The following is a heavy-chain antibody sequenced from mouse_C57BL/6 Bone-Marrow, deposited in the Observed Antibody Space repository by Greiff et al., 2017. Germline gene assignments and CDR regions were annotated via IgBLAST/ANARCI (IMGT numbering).Heavy chain of an antibody. CDR2: ISSGGSYT. Sequence: EVKLMESGGDLVKPGGSLKLSRAASGFTFSSYGMSWVRQTPDKRLEWVATISSGGSYTYYPDSVKGRFTISRDNAKNTLYLQMSSLKSEDTAMYYCAKLAAWFAYWGQGTLVTVSA. CDR1: GFTFSSYG. V-gene: IGHV5-6*01. CDR3: AKLAAWFAY. J-gene: IGHJ3*01.